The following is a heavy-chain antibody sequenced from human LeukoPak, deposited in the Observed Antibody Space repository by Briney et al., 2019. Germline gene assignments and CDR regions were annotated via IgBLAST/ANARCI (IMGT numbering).Heavy chain of an antibody. CDR3: ARETVDYYYMDV. J-gene: IGHJ6*03. CDR1: GYTFTGYY. Sequence: GASVKVSCKASGYTFTGYYMHWVRQAPGQGLEWRGWINPNSGGTNYAQKFQGRVTMTRDTSISTAYMELSRLRSDDTAVYYCARETVDYYYMDVWGKGTTVTVSS. V-gene: IGHV1-2*02. CDR2: INPNSGGT.